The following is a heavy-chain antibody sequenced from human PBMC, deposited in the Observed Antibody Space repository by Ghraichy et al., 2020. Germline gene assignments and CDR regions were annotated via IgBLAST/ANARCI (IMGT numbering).Heavy chain of an antibody. CDR2: IYHTGST. D-gene: IGHD2-2*02. Sequence: SETLSLTCIVSGGSISSSSYYWGWIRQPPGKGLEWIGSIYHTGSTYYNPSLKSRVTISVDTSKHQFSLKLSSVTAADTAVYYCVRQEEGCIGNKCYTGFINFWGQGTLVTVSS. CDR3: VRQEEGCIGNKCYTGFINF. J-gene: IGHJ4*02. V-gene: IGHV4-39*01. CDR1: GGSISSSSYY.